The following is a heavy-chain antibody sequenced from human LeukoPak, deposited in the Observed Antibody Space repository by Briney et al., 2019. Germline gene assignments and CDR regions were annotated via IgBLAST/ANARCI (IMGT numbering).Heavy chain of an antibody. CDR1: GFTFSSYG. CDR2: ISSNGNTL. D-gene: IGHD2-15*01. V-gene: IGHV3-48*04. Sequence: GGSLRLSCAASGFTFSSYGMSWVRQAPGKGLEWVSYISSNGNTLYYADSVKGRFTISRDNAKNSLYLQMNSLRAEDTAVYYCARGYCSGATCYSAGYWGQGTLVTVSS. J-gene: IGHJ4*02. CDR3: ARGYCSGATCYSAGY.